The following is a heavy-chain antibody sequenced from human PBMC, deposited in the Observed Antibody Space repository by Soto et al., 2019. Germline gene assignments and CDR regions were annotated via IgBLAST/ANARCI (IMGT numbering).Heavy chain of an antibody. Sequence: VGSLRLSCAASGFTFSDYYMSWIRQAPGKGLEWVSYISSSGSTIYYADSVKGRFTISRDNAKNSLYLQMNSLRAEDTAVYYCARERYYDFWSGYYFDYWGQGTLVTVSS. CDR1: GFTFSDYY. D-gene: IGHD3-3*01. J-gene: IGHJ4*02. CDR3: ARERYYDFWSGYYFDY. CDR2: ISSSGSTI. V-gene: IGHV3-11*01.